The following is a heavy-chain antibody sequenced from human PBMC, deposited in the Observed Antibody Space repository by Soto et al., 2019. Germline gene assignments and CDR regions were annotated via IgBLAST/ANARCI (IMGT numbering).Heavy chain of an antibody. Sequence: PSETLSLTCTVSGGSISSSGYYWGWIRKPPGKGLEWIGSIYYSGSTYYNPSLKSRVTISVDTSKNQFSLKLSSVTAADTAVYYCAKVAAAATWCFDCWGQGTLVTVSS. D-gene: IGHD6-13*01. CDR1: GGSISSSGYY. CDR3: AKVAAAATWCFDC. V-gene: IGHV4-39*01. CDR2: IYYSGST. J-gene: IGHJ4*02.